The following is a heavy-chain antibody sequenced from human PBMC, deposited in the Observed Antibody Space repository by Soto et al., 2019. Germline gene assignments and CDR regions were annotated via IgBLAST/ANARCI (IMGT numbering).Heavy chain of an antibody. CDR3: ARDWAAAVTSDY. V-gene: IGHV1-18*01. Sequence: QVQLVQSGAEVKKPGASVKVSCKASGYTFTSYGISWVRQAPGQGLEWMGWISAYNGNTTYAPKLQGIVTMTTATATSTAYMELRSLRSADTAVYYCARDWAAAVTSDYWRKGTLVNFAS. D-gene: IGHD6-13*01. CDR1: GYTFTSYG. J-gene: IGHJ4*02. CDR2: ISAYNGNT.